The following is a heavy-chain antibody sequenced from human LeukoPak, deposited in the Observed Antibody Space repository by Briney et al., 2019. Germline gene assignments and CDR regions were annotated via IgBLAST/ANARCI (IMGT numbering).Heavy chain of an antibody. D-gene: IGHD2-2*01. CDR2: INPNSGGT. Sequence: ASVKVSCKASGYTFTGYYMHWVRQAPGQGLEWMGWINPNSGGTNYAQKFQGRVTMTRDTSISTAYMELSSLRYEDTAVYYCARDVSSTSSWWFDPWGQGTLVIVSS. CDR1: GYTFTGYY. V-gene: IGHV1-2*02. J-gene: IGHJ5*02. CDR3: ARDVSSTSSWWFDP.